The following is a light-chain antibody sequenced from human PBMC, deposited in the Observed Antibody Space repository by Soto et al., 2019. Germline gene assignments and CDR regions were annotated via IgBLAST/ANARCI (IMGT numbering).Light chain of an antibody. CDR1: QTIVKY. CDR3: QQSYNTPT. J-gene: IGKJ2*01. CDR2: SAS. V-gene: IGKV1-39*01. Sequence: DIQMTQSPSSLSASVGDRVTITCRASQTIVKYLNWYQQRPGKAPKLLIYSASSLQSGVPSRFSGSGSGTDFTLTSSSLQFEDFATYYCQQSYNTPTFGRGTKLEIK.